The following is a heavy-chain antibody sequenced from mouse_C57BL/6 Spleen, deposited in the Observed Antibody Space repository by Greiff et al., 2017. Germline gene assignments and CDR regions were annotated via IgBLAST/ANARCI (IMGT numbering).Heavy chain of an antibody. V-gene: IGHV1-69*01. CDR3: GSSYDNDDRRYFDD. D-gene: IGHD2-12*01. Sequence: QVQLQQPGAELVMPGASVKLSCKASGYTFTSYWMHWVKQRPGQGLEWIGEIDPSDSYTNYNQKFKGKSTLTVDKSSSTAYMQLSSLTSEDSAVYYGGSSYDNDDRRYFDDWGTGTTVTVSS. CDR1: GYTFTSYW. J-gene: IGHJ1*03. CDR2: IDPSDSYT.